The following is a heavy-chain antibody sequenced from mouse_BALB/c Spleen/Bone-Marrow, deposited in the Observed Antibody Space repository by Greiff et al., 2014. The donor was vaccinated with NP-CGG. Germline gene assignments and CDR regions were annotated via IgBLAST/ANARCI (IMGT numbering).Heavy chain of an antibody. CDR1: GYSFTSYY. CDR3: ARDWDEYYFDY. CDR2: IFPGSDNT. Sequence: QVQLQQSGPELVKPGASVKMSCKASGYSFTSYYIHWVKQRPGQGLEWIGWIFPGSDNTKYNEKFKGKATLTADTSSSTAYMHLSSLTSEDSAVYSCARDWDEYYFDYWGQGTTLTVSS. V-gene: IGHV1-66*01. D-gene: IGHD4-1*01. J-gene: IGHJ2*01.